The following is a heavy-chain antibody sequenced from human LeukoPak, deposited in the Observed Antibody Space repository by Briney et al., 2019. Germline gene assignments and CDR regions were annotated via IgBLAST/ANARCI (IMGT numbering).Heavy chain of an antibody. CDR2: IIPIFGTA. V-gene: IGHV1-69*01. Sequence: ASVKVSCKASGGTFSSYAISWVRQAPGQGLEWMGGIIPIFGTANYAQKFQGRVTITADESTSIAYMELSSLRSEDTAVYYCARDLYCSSTSCYFMFDYWGQGTLVTVSS. D-gene: IGHD2-2*01. CDR1: GGTFSSYA. J-gene: IGHJ4*02. CDR3: ARDLYCSSTSCYFMFDY.